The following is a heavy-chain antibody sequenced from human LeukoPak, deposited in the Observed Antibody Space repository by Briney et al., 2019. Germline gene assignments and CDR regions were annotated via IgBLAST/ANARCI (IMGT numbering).Heavy chain of an antibody. J-gene: IGHJ4*02. V-gene: IGHV3-30*02. D-gene: IGHD3-22*01. CDR1: GFTFSRSG. Sequence: PGGSLRLSCAVSGFTFSRSGMHWVRQAPGKGLEWVTFIGYDGSKIYYADSVKGRFTISRDNSKNTLYLQMNSLRAEDTAVYYCAKNAHDSSGSNYFDYWGQGTLVTVSS. CDR2: IGYDGSKI. CDR3: AKNAHDSSGSNYFDY.